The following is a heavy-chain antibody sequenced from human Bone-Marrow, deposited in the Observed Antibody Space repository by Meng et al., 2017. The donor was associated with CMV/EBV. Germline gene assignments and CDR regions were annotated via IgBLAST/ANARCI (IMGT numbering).Heavy chain of an antibody. D-gene: IGHD5-18*01. Sequence: GGSLRLSCAASGFTFSSYSMNWVRQAPGKGLEWVSSISSSSSYIYYADSVKGRFTISRDNSKNTLYLQMNSLRAEDTAVYYCAKARFRIQLLDVWGQGTTVTVSS. CDR3: AKARFRIQLLDV. V-gene: IGHV3-21*01. CDR2: ISSSSSYI. CDR1: GFTFSSYS. J-gene: IGHJ6*02.